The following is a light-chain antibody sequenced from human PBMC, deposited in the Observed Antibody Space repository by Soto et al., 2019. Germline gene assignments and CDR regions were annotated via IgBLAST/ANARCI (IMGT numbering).Light chain of an antibody. V-gene: IGKV3-20*01. Sequence: EIVLTQSPGTLSLSPGERATLSCRASQSVTTNFLAWYQQKPGQAPRLLIYGASNRATGIPDRFSGSGSGTDFTLTISRLEPEDFAVYYCQQYGGSPRTFGQGTKVDIK. CDR3: QQYGGSPRT. CDR1: QSVTTNF. CDR2: GAS. J-gene: IGKJ1*01.